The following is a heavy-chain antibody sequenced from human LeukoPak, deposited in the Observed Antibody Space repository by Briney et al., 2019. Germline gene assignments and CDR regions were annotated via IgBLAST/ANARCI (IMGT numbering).Heavy chain of an antibody. D-gene: IGHD2-15*01. CDR3: ARAVAAPDAFDI. V-gene: IGHV4-59*11. CDR1: GGSISRHY. J-gene: IGHJ3*02. CDR2: IYYSGST. Sequence: SETLSLTCTVSGGSISRHYWSWIRQPPGKGLEWIGYIYYSGSTNYNPSLKSRVTISVDTSKNQFSLKLSSVTAADTAVYYCARAVAAPDAFDIWGQGTMVTVSS.